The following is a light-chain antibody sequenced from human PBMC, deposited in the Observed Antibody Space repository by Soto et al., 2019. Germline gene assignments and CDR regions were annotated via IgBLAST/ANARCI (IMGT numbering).Light chain of an antibody. J-gene: IGKJ4*01. CDR1: QSISSD. CDR2: AAS. V-gene: IGKV3-15*01. CDR3: QQYNNWPLT. Sequence: EIVMTQSPATLSVSPGERATLSCRASQSISSDLAWYQHKPGQAPRLLIYAASTRATGVPARFSGSGSGTEFTLTISSLQSEDFAVYYCQQYNNWPLTFGGGTKVEIK.